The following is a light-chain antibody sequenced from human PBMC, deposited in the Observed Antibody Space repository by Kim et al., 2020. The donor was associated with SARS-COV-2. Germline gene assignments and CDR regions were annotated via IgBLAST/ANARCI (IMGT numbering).Light chain of an antibody. CDR1: ALQKQY. CDR3: PSADSCGNYRV. V-gene: IGLV3-25*01. Sequence: PGQTGRITCSGDALQKQYAYWYQQEPGEDPVLVIDKDSDSHIGIPERCCGSCAGTIVTLTISGDHPAEEPEYYCPSADSCGNYRVFGGGTQLTDL. CDR2: KDS. J-gene: IGLJ3*02.